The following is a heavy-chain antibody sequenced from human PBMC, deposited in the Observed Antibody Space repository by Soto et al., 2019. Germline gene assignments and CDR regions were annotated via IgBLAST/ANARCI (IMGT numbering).Heavy chain of an antibody. CDR1: GFTFSSYA. J-gene: IGHJ6*02. CDR3: VKCPYYDFWSSYYTDYYYYGMDV. D-gene: IGHD3-3*01. CDR2: ISSNGGST. Sequence: PGGSLRLSCSASGFTFSSYAMHWVRQAPGKGLEYVSAISSNGGSTYYADSVKGRFTISRDNSKNTLYLQMSSLRAEDTAVYYCVKCPYYDFWSSYYTDYYYYGMDVWGQGTTVTVSS. V-gene: IGHV3-64D*06.